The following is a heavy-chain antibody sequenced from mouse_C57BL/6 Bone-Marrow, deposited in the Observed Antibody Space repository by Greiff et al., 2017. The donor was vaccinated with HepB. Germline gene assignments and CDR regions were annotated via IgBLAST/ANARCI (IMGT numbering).Heavy chain of an antibody. J-gene: IGHJ4*01. CDR2: IYPRSGNT. CDR1: GYTFTSYG. Sequence: QVQLQQSGAKLARPGASVKLSCKASGYTFTSYGISWVKQRTGQGLEWIGEIYPRSGNTYYNEKFKGKATLTADKSSSTAYMELRSLTSEDSAVYFCARSSCYYAMDYWGQGTSVTVSS. CDR3: ARSSCYYAMDY. V-gene: IGHV1-81*01.